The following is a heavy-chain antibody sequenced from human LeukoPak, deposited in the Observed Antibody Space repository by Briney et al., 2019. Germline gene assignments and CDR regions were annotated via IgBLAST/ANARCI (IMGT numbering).Heavy chain of an antibody. Sequence: GESLKISCKGSGYSFTSYWIGWVRQMPGKGLDGMGIIYPGDSDTRYSPSFQGQVTISADKSISTAYLQWSSLKASDTAMYYCARRSIVGAYYFDYWGQGTLVTVSS. J-gene: IGHJ4*02. CDR2: IYPGDSDT. CDR3: ARRSIVGAYYFDY. V-gene: IGHV5-51*01. D-gene: IGHD1-26*01. CDR1: GYSFTSYW.